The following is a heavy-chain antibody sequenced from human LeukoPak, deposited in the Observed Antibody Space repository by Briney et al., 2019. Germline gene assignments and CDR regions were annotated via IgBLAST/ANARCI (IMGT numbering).Heavy chain of an antibody. CDR3: ARVVAIYDFWSGPSGYYYYYMDV. D-gene: IGHD3-3*01. V-gene: IGHV4-4*07. J-gene: IGHJ6*03. Sequence: SETLSLTCTVSVGSISSYYWSWIRQPAGKGLEWIGRIYTSGSTNYNPSLKSRVTMSVDTSKNQFSLKLSSVTAADTAVYYCARVVAIYDFWSGPSGYYYYYMDVWGKGTTVTVSS. CDR1: VGSISSYY. CDR2: IYTSGST.